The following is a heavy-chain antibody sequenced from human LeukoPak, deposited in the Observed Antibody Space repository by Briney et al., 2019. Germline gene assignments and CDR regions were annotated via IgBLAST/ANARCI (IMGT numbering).Heavy chain of an antibody. CDR2: INSGSTYT. CDR3: ARSLTTLTYEGY. J-gene: IGHJ4*02. CDR1: GLTFSSYM. Sequence: GGSLRLSCAASGLTFSSYMMNWVRQAPGKGLEWVSSINSGSTYTYYTESVKGRFTVSRDNAKNSLFLQMNSLRAEDTAIYYCARSLTTLTYEGYWGQGTLVTVSS. V-gene: IGHV3-21*01. D-gene: IGHD1-1*01.